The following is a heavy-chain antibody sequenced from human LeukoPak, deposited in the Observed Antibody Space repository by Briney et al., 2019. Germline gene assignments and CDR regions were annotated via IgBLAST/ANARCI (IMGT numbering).Heavy chain of an antibody. V-gene: IGHV1-2*02. CDR1: GYTFTGYY. D-gene: IGHD2-15*01. Sequence: GASVKVSCKASGYTFTGYYMHWVRQAPGQGLEWMGWINPNSGGTNYAQKFQGRVTMTRDTSISTAYMELSSLRSEDTAVYYCATRYCSGGSCPNYYYYYINVWGKGTTVTISS. CDR3: ATRYCSGGSCPNYYYYYINV. CDR2: INPNSGGT. J-gene: IGHJ6*03.